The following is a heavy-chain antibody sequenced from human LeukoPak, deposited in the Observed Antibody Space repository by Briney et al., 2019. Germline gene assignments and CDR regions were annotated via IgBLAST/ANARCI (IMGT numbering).Heavy chain of an antibody. CDR1: GGSISSYY. D-gene: IGHD5-18*01. Sequence: SETLSLTSTVSGGSISSYYWSWIRQPPGKGLEWIGYIYYSGSTNYNPSLKSRVTISVDTSKNQFSLKLSSVTAADTAVYYCARGLGTASDYWGQGTLVTVSS. CDR2: IYYSGST. CDR3: ARGLGTASDY. V-gene: IGHV4-59*01. J-gene: IGHJ4*02.